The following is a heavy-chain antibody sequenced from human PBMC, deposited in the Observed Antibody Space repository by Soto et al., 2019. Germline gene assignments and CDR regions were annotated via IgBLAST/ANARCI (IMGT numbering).Heavy chain of an antibody. J-gene: IGHJ6*02. Sequence: GGSLRLSCSASGFTFSSYAMHWVRQAPGKGLEYVSAISSNGGSTYYADSVKGRFTISRDNSKNTLYLQMSSLRAEDTAVYYRVKDGDRSSWYSLTKNYYYYGMDVWGQGTTVTVSS. CDR2: ISSNGGST. V-gene: IGHV3-64D*08. D-gene: IGHD6-13*01. CDR1: GFTFSSYA. CDR3: VKDGDRSSWYSLTKNYYYYGMDV.